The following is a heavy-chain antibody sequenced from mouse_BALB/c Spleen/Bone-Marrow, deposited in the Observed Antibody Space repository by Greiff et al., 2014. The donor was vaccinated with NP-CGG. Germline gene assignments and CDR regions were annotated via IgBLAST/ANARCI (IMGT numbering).Heavy chain of an antibody. Sequence: VQGVESGAELARPGASVKMSCRASGYTFTTYTVHWVKLRPGQGLEWIGYINPSSDYTNYNQKFKDKATLTADKSSSTAYMQLSSLTSEDSAVYYCARRGVYDYPWFVYWGQGTLVTVSA. D-gene: IGHD2-4*01. CDR3: ARRGVYDYPWFVY. V-gene: IGHV1-4*01. CDR1: GYTFTTYT. J-gene: IGHJ3*01. CDR2: INPSSDYT.